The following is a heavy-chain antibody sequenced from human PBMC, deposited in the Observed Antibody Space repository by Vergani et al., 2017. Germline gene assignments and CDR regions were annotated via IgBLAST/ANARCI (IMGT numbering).Heavy chain of an antibody. CDR3: ARDYGGNGYFDY. CDR1: GFTFSSYA. D-gene: IGHD4-23*01. V-gene: IGHV3-30*04. Sequence: QVQLVESGGGVVQRGGSLRLSCAASGFTFSSYAMHWVRQAPGKGLEWVAVISSDGRNKYYADSVKGRFTISRDNSKNTLYLQMNSLRTEDTAVYYCARDYGGNGYFDYWGQGTLVTVSS. CDR2: ISSDGRNK. J-gene: IGHJ4*02.